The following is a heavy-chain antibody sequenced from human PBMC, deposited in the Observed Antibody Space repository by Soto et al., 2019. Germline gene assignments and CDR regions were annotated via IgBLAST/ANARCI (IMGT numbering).Heavy chain of an antibody. CDR1: GGSSSGYY. Sequence: SETLSLTCAVYGGSSSGYYWSWIRQPPGKGLEWIGEINHSGRTNYNPSLKSRVTISVDTSKNQFSLKLSSVTAADTAVYYCARGDHGSGWYPYDAFDIWGQGTMVTVSS. CDR2: INHSGRT. V-gene: IGHV4-34*01. J-gene: IGHJ3*02. D-gene: IGHD6-19*01. CDR3: ARGDHGSGWYPYDAFDI.